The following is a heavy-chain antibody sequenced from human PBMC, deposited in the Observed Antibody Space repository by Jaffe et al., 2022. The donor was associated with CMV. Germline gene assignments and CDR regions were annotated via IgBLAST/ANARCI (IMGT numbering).Heavy chain of an antibody. Sequence: EVQLVESGGGLVQPGGSLRLSCAASGFAFRSYSMNWARQAPGKGLEWVSYISGTSTTIYYADSVKGRFTISRDNAKNSLYLQMNSLRDEDTAMYYCARDAGSSGYHFDYWGQGTLVTVSS. V-gene: IGHV3-48*02. J-gene: IGHJ4*02. CDR1: GFAFRSYS. D-gene: IGHD3-22*01. CDR3: ARDAGSSGYHFDY. CDR2: ISGTSTTI.